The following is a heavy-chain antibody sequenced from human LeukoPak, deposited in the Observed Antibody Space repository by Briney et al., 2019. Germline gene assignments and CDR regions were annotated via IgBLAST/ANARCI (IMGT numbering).Heavy chain of an antibody. V-gene: IGHV3-7*03. CDR2: IKLDGTQK. Sequence: GGSLRLSCAASGFTFSSYAMSWIRQAPGRGLEWVANIKLDGTQKNYIQSVRGRFTISRDNARNFLYLQLSSLRAEDTAVYYCALYSYLGNYFDSWGQGTLVTVSS. J-gene: IGHJ4*02. D-gene: IGHD5-18*01. CDR1: GFTFSSYA. CDR3: ALYSYLGNYFDS.